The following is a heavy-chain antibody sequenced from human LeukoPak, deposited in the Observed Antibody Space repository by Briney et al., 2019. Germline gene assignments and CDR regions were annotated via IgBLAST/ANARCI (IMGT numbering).Heavy chain of an antibody. CDR2: IYYSGST. CDR3: ARELVWFGAVYGMDV. Sequence: PSETLSLTCAVSGGSISTYCWTWIRQPPGKGLEWIGYIYYSGSTNYNPSLKSRLTISVDTSKNQFSLKLSSVTAADTAVYYCARELVWFGAVYGMDVWGQGTTVTVSS. J-gene: IGHJ6*02. V-gene: IGHV4-59*01. CDR1: GGSISTYC. D-gene: IGHD3-10*01.